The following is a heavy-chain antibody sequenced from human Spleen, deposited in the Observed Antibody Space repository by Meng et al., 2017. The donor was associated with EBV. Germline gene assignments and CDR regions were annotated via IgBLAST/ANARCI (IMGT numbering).Heavy chain of an antibody. CDR3: AKASHLVGYYSDFDY. CDR1: GYTFTGAG. CDR2: ISAYDGNT. V-gene: IGHV1-18*01. J-gene: IGHJ4*02. Sequence: QAQLAQSGAGVVKSGGSLIVSRTASGYTFTGAGISGVRQAPGKGLEWVSWISAYDGNTNYAQTLQGRVTITRDNSRNTVYIQMSSLRADDTAVYYCAKASHLVGYYSDFDYWGQGTLVTVSS. D-gene: IGHD3-3*01.